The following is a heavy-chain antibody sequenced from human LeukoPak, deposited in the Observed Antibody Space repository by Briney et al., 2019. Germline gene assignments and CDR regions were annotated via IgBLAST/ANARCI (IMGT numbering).Heavy chain of an antibody. CDR1: GGSISSYY. D-gene: IGHD1-14*01. CDR3: ARDRTPTGVAYFDY. V-gene: IGHV4-59*01. J-gene: IGHJ4*02. CDR2: IYYSGST. Sequence: SETLSLTCTVSGGSISSYYWSWIRQPPGKGLEWIGYIYYSGSTNYNPSLKSRVTISVDTSKNQFSLKLSSVTAADTAVYYCARDRTPTGVAYFDYWGQGTLVTVSS.